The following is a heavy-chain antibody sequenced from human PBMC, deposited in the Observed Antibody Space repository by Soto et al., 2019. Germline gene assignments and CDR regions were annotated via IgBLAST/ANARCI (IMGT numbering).Heavy chain of an antibody. D-gene: IGHD2-8*01. V-gene: IGHV1-3*01. CDR3: ARAEGYCTNGVCPLVDY. CDR2: INAGNGNT. J-gene: IGHJ4*02. Sequence: ASVKVSCKASGYTFTSYAMHWVRQAPGQRLEWMGWINAGNGNTKYSQKFQGRVTITRDTSASTAYMELSSLRSEDTAVYYCARAEGYCTNGVCPLVDYWGQGTLVTVSS. CDR1: GYTFTSYA.